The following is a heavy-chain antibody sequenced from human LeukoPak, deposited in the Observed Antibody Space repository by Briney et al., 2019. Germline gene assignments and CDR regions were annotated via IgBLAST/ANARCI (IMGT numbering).Heavy chain of an antibody. CDR1: GGSISRSSYY. V-gene: IGHV4-39*02. D-gene: IGHD6-19*01. CDR3: AKVGGLAVAGTDNWMDP. J-gene: IGHJ5*02. CDR2: IHYSGKT. Sequence: SETLSLTCSVTGGSISRSSYYWGWIRQPPGEGLEWLGNIHYSGKTYYNPSLKSRVTISIDTSKNQFSLKLSSVTAADTAVYSCAKVGGLAVAGTDNWMDPWGQGTLVTVSS.